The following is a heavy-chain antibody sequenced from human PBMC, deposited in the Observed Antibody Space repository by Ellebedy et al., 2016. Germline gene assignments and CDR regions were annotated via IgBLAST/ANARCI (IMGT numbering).Heavy chain of an antibody. D-gene: IGHD1-26*01. Sequence: GESLKISXIASNFTFSSYYMSWVRQAPGTGLEWVSSISSRGDYTRYADSLKGRFTISRDNAKNSLYLQMNSLRVEDTAMYYCARGPDSAKVGTWGQGTLVTVSS. J-gene: IGHJ1*01. CDR3: ARGPDSAKVGT. V-gene: IGHV3-21*06. CDR2: ISSRGDYT. CDR1: NFTFSSYY.